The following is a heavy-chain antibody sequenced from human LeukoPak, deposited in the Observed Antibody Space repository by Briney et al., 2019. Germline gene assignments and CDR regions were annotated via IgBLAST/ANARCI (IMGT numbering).Heavy chain of an antibody. CDR1: GYTFTGYY. D-gene: IGHD5-24*01. CDR3: ARVGDGLNDAFDI. Sequence: ASVKVSCKASGYTFTGYYMNWVRQAPGQGLEWMGRINPNSGGTNYAQKFQGRVTTTRDTSISTAYMELSRLRSDDTAVYYCARVGDGLNDAFDIWGRGTMVTVSS. V-gene: IGHV1-2*06. J-gene: IGHJ3*02. CDR2: INPNSGGT.